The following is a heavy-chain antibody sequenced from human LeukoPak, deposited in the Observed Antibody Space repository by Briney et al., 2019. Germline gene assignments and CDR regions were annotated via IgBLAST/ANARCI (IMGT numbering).Heavy chain of an antibody. J-gene: IGHJ4*02. CDR3: AKGNSYDGTGDY. CDR1: GFTFSSYG. V-gene: IGHV3-30*18. D-gene: IGHD3-22*01. CDR2: ISYDGSNK. Sequence: PGGSLRLSCAASGFTFSSYGMHWVRQAPGKGLEWVAVISYDGSNKYYADSVKGRFTISRDNSKNTLFLQMNSLRAEDTAIYYCAKGNSYDGTGDYWGQGTLVTVSS.